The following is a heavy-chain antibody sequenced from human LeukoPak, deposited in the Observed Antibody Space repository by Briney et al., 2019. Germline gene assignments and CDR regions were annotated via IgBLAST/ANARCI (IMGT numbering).Heavy chain of an antibody. D-gene: IGHD2-21*01. J-gene: IGHJ1*01. Sequence: ASVKVSCKASGYTFTNYYMHWVRQAPGQGLEWVGIINPSGGSTSYAQKFQGRVTMTRDTSTSTVYMELSSLRSEDTAVYYCARDESTSILWWWGQGTLVTVSS. CDR2: INPSGGST. V-gene: IGHV1-46*01. CDR1: GYTFTNYY. CDR3: ARDESTSILWW.